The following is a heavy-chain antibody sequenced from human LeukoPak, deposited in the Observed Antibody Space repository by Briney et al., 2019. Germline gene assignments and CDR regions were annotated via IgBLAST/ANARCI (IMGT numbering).Heavy chain of an antibody. D-gene: IGHD1-26*01. V-gene: IGHV3-7*01. CDR3: ARGSYRRPTDY. CDR1: GLTFSSYW. CDR2: IKQDGSEK. Sequence: GGSLRLSCAASGLTFSSYWMSWVRQAPGKGLEWVANIKQDGSEKYYVDSVKGRFTISRDNAKNSLYLQMNSLRAEDTAVYYCARGSYRRPTDYWGQGTLVTVSS. J-gene: IGHJ4*02.